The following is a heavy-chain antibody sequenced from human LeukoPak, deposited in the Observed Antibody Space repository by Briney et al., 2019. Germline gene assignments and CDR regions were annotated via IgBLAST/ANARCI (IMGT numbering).Heavy chain of an antibody. CDR2: INPSGGST. CDR1: GYTFTSYY. CDR3: ARDNTDQLLFFYYYYYGMDV. Sequence: ASVKVSCKASGYTFTSYYMHWVRQAPGQGLEWMGIINPSGGSTSYAQKFQGRVTMTTDTSTSTAYMELRSLRSDDTAVYYCARDNTDQLLFFYYYYYGMDVWGQGTTVTVSS. V-gene: IGHV1-46*01. J-gene: IGHJ6*02. D-gene: IGHD2-2*01.